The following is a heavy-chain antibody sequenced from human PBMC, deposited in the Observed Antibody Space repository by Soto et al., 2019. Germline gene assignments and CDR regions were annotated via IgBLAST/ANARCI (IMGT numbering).Heavy chain of an antibody. CDR2: IKQDGSEK. CDR1: GFTFSSYW. D-gene: IGHD2-2*01. J-gene: IGHJ4*02. Sequence: GGSLRLSCAASGFTFSSYWMSWVRQAPGKGLEWVANIKQDGSEKYYVDSVKGRFTISRDNAKNSLYLQMNSLRAEDTAVYYCARGVVYGDTRGYYFDYWGQGTLVTVSS. V-gene: IGHV3-7*01. CDR3: ARGVVYGDTRGYYFDY.